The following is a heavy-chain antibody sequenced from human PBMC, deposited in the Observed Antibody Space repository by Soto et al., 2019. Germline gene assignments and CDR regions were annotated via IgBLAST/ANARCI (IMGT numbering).Heavy chain of an antibody. Sequence: EVQLVESGGGLIQPGGSLRVSCAASGFTVSSNYMSWVRQAPGKGLEWVSLIYSGGSTYYADSVKGRFTISRDNSKNTLYLQMSSLRAEDTAVYSCARGYSSSWYVGLGYWGQGTLVTVSS. CDR2: IYSGGST. V-gene: IGHV3-53*01. CDR1: GFTVSSNY. J-gene: IGHJ4*02. D-gene: IGHD6-13*01. CDR3: ARGYSSSWYVGLGY.